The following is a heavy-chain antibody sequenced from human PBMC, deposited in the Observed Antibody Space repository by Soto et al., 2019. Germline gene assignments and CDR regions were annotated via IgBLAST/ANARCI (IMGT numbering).Heavy chain of an antibody. CDR2: INPNSGGT. D-gene: IGHD2-2*01. CDR1: GYSFTGYY. V-gene: IGHV1-2*04. CDR3: ARARSTSCHCWFDP. J-gene: IGHJ5*02. Sequence: WXSVKVSFNASGYSFTGYYMHWVRQAPGQGLEWMGWINPNSGGTNYAQKFQGWVTMTRDTSISTAYMELSRLRSDDTAVYYCARARSTSCHCWFDPWGQGTLVTVSS.